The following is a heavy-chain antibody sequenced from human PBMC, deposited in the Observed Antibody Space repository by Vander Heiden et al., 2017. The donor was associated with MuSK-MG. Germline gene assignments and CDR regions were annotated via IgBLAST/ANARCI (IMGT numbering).Heavy chain of an antibody. J-gene: IGHJ4*02. Sequence: QVQLVESGGGVVQPGRSLRLSCAASGFTFSSYAMHWVRQAPGKGLEWVAVISYDGSNKYYADAVKGRFTISRDNSKNTLYLQMNRMRAEDTAVYYSARGHYTSGLLCYYWGQGTLVTVSS. CDR2: ISYDGSNK. CDR3: ARGHYTSGLLCYY. V-gene: IGHV3-30*01. CDR1: GFTFSSYA. D-gene: IGHD4-17*01.